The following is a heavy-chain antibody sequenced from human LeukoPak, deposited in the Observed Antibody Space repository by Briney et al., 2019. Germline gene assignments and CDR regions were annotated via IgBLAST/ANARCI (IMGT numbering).Heavy chain of an antibody. V-gene: IGHV3-21*01. CDR3: ALLSYDNSGNHLDS. D-gene: IGHD3-22*01. CDR1: GFTFSSYS. J-gene: IGHJ4*02. CDR2: ISSSSSYI. Sequence: PGGSLRLSCAASGFTFSSYSMNWVRQAPGKGLEWVSSISSSSSYIYYADSVKGRFTISRDNAKNTLYLQMSSLRAEDTAVYYCALLSYDNSGNHLDSWGQGTLVTVSS.